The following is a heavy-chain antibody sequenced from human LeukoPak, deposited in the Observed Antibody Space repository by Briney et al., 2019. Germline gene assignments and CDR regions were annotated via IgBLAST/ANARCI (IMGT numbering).Heavy chain of an antibody. CDR2: ISYSGIT. D-gene: IGHD1/OR15-1a*01. CDR3: ARGVGTSGDY. V-gene: IGHV4-59*01. Sequence: KPSETLSLTCIVSGASISTYYWSWIRQPPRKGLEYLGSISYSGITNYNPSLKSRLTLSVDTSRNQLSLKLSSVTAADTAVYYCARGVGTSGDYWGQGTLVTVSS. J-gene: IGHJ4*02. CDR1: GASISTYY.